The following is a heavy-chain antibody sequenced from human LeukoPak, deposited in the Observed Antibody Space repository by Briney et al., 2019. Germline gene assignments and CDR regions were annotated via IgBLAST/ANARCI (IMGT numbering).Heavy chain of an antibody. Sequence: GGSLRLSCAASGFTFRDYAINWVRQAPGKGQEWVSSISAAGGATYYADSVKGRFAISRVNSKNVVYLQMNSLRPDDTAVYYCARGVQLWYFDYWGHGTLVTVSS. D-gene: IGHD1-1*01. CDR2: ISAAGGAT. J-gene: IGHJ4*01. CDR1: GFTFRDYA. CDR3: ARGVQLWYFDY. V-gene: IGHV3-23*01.